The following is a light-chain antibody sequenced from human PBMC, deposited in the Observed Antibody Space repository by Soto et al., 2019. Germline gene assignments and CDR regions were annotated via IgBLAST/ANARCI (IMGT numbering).Light chain of an antibody. CDR2: GNN. CDR3: QSYDTNLSAWV. J-gene: IGLJ3*02. Sequence: QFVLTQAPSESGAPGQRVTISCTGSSSNIGAGYDVHWYQHLPGTAPKLLIYGNNNRPSGVPDRFSGSKSGTSASLAITGLQAEDEADYYCQSYDTNLSAWVFGGGTKLTVL. V-gene: IGLV1-40*01. CDR1: SSNIGAGYD.